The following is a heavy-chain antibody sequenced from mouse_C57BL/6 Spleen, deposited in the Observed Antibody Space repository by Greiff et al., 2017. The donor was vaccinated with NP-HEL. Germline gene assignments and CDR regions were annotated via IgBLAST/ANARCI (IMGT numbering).Heavy chain of an antibody. J-gene: IGHJ3*01. CDR3: ARGADYYGSSYGFAY. CDR1: GFTFSDYY. CDR2: INYDGSST. Sequence: EVQRVESEGGLVQPGSSMKLSCTASGFTFSDYYMAWVRQVPEKGLEWVANINYDGSSTYYLDSLKSRFTISRDNAKNILYLQMSSLKSEDTATYYCARGADYYGSSYGFAYWGQGTLVTVSA. V-gene: IGHV5-16*01. D-gene: IGHD1-1*01.